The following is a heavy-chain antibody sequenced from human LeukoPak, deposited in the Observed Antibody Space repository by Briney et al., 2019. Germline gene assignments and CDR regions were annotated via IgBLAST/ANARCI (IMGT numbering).Heavy chain of an antibody. V-gene: IGHV3-21*01. Sequence: GGSLRLSCAASGFTFSSYSMNWVRQAPGKGLEWVSSISSSSSYIYCADSVKGRFTISRDNAKNSLYLQMNSLRAEDTAVYYCARGLYCGGDCSSMGPDYWGQGTLVTVSS. CDR3: ARGLYCGGDCSSMGPDY. CDR1: GFTFSSYS. D-gene: IGHD2-21*02. J-gene: IGHJ4*02. CDR2: ISSSSSYI.